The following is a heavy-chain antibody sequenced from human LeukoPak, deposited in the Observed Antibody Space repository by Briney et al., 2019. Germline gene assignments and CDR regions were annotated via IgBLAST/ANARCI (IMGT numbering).Heavy chain of an antibody. Sequence: SGPTLVNPTQTLTLTCTFSGFSLSTTGVAVACIRQAPGKALEWLAVTYWNNDKSYSPSLKNRLTITQDTSKNQVILIMANIDPVDTGTYYCAHKGRGSGSYTMWGQGTLVTVSS. J-gene: IGHJ4*02. CDR1: GFSLSTTGVA. V-gene: IGHV2-5*01. D-gene: IGHD3-10*01. CDR3: AHKGRGSGSYTM. CDR2: TYWNNDK.